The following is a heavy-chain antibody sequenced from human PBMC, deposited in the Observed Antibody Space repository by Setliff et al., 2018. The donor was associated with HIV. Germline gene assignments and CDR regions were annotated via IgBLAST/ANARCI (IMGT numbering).Heavy chain of an antibody. V-gene: IGHV4-4*02. D-gene: IGHD3-10*02. Sequence: SETLSLTCAVSGYSISIGYYWSWVRQSPGKGLEWIGEIYHTGSTNYSPSLKSRVTVSVDKSKNQFSLRLNSVTAADTAVYYCARVQYHYVNNGDSYYFTHWGHGTLVTVS. CDR3: ARVQYHYVNNGDSYYFTH. J-gene: IGHJ4*01. CDR2: IYHTGST. CDR1: GYSISIGYY.